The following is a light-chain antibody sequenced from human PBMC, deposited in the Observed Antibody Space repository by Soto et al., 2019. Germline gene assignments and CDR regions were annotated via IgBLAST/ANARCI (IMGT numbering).Light chain of an antibody. V-gene: IGKV1-17*01. J-gene: IGKJ5*01. CDR3: QQYNSYSRIT. CDR1: QGIRND. CDR2: AVS. Sequence: DIQITQSPSSLSASVGDRVTITCRASQGIRNDLGWYQQKPGKAPKCLIYAVSSLRSGVPSRFSGSGSGTEFTLTISRLQPDDFATYYCQQYNSYSRITVGQGTRLEIK.